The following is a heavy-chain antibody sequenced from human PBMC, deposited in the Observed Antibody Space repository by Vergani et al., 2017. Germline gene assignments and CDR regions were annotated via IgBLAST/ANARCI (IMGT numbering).Heavy chain of an antibody. CDR2: IYYSGST. CDR1: GCSISSYY. Sequence: QVQLQESGPGLVKPSETLSLTCTVSGCSISSYYWSWIRQPPGKGLEWIGYIYYSGSTNYNPSLKSRVTISVDTSKNQFSLKLGSVTAADTAVYYCARGTYYYDSSGYYYVFDYWGQGTLVTVSS. CDR3: ARGTYYYDSSGYYYVFDY. J-gene: IGHJ4*02. D-gene: IGHD3-22*01. V-gene: IGHV4-59*01.